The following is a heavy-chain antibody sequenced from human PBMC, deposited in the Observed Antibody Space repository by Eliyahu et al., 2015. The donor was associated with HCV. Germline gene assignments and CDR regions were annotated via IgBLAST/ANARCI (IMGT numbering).Heavy chain of an antibody. CDR3: ARDRGGLDTYSSRIFDY. Sequence: QVQLVQSGTEXKKPGSSVKXSCRTSGXXFNDFTITWLRQAPAEGLEWXGRITPALGSINFIPKFKGRLTITADDPTNTVFLRLSYLRSGDTALYFCARDRGGLDTYSSRIFDYWGRGALVIVSS. J-gene: IGHJ4*02. D-gene: IGHD6-19*01. CDR2: ITPALGSI. CDR1: GXXFNDFT. V-gene: IGHV1-69*08.